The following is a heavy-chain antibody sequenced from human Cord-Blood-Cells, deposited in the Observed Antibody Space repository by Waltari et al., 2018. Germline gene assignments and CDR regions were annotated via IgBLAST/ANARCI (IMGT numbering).Heavy chain of an antibody. J-gene: IGHJ3*02. D-gene: IGHD2-2*01. V-gene: IGHV2-5*01. CDR2: IYWNDDK. CDR3: AHRELIGYCSSTSCYDAFDI. CDR1: GFSLSPSGVG. Sequence: QITLKESGPTLVKPTQTLPLTCTFSGFSLSPSGVGVGWIRQPPGKALEWLALIYWNDDKRYSSSLKSRLTITKDTSKNQVVLTMTNMDPVDTATYYCAHRELIGYCSSTSCYDAFDIWGQGTMVTVSS.